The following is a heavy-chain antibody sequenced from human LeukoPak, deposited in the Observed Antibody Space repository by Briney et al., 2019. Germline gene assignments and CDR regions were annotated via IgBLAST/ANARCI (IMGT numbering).Heavy chain of an antibody. V-gene: IGHV5-51*01. D-gene: IGHD5-24*01. Sequence: GESLKISCKGSGYSFTSYWVAWVRQMPGKGLEWMGIISPGDSDTRYSPSFQGQVTISADKSISTAHLQWSSLKASDTAMYYCARRINFQYYGMDVWGQGTTVTVSS. CDR2: ISPGDSDT. J-gene: IGHJ6*02. CDR1: GYSFTSYW. CDR3: ARRINFQYYGMDV.